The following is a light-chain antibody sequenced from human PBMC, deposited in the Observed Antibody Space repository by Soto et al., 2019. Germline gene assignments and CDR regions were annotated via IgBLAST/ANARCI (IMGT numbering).Light chain of an antibody. CDR2: EVS. Sequence: QSALTQFASVSGSPGQSITISCTGTTSDVGRYKFVSWYQQHPGKAPKLLIYEVSNRPSGVSSRFSGSKSGNTASLTISGLQTEDEATYYCSSSTDTDTLVIFGGGTK. J-gene: IGLJ2*01. V-gene: IGLV2-14*01. CDR3: SSSTDTDTLVI. CDR1: TSDVGRYKF.